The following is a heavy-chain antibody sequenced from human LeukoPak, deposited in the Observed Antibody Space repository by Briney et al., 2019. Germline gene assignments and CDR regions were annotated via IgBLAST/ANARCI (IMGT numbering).Heavy chain of an antibody. CDR3: AWIQLSTGIDY. D-gene: IGHD5-18*01. CDR1: GITLSNAW. Sequence: GGSPRLSCAASGITLSNAWMNWVRQAPGKGLEWVGRIKSKADGGTTDYAAPVKGRFTISRDDSKNTLYLQMNSLKTEDTAVYCCAWIQLSTGIDYWGQGTLVTVSS. J-gene: IGHJ4*02. CDR2: IKSKADGGTT. V-gene: IGHV3-15*01.